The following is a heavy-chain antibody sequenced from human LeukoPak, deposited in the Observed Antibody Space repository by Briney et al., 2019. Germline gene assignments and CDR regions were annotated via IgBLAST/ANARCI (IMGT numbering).Heavy chain of an antibody. Sequence: PSETLSLTCTVSGGSISSYYWSWIRQPPGKRLEWIGYIYYSGSTSYNPSLKSRVTISVDTSKNQISLKLSSVTAADTAVYYCARAHSSGWPHMFDPWGQGTLVTVPS. D-gene: IGHD6-19*01. CDR2: IYYSGST. V-gene: IGHV4-59*01. CDR3: ARAHSSGWPHMFDP. J-gene: IGHJ5*02. CDR1: GGSISSYY.